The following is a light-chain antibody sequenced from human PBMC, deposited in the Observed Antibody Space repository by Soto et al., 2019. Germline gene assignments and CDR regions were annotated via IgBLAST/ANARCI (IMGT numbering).Light chain of an antibody. Sequence: ESVLTQSPGALSLSPGERATLSCRASQSVSSSYLAWYQQNPGQAPRLLIHGASRRATGIPDRFGGSGSGSDFTLTISRLQPEDFAVYYCQQYGISPQTFGQGTKVDIK. CDR1: QSVSSSY. J-gene: IGKJ1*01. V-gene: IGKV3-20*01. CDR2: GAS. CDR3: QQYGISPQT.